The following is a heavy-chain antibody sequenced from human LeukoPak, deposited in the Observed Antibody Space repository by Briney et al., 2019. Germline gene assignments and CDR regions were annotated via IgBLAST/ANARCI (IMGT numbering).Heavy chain of an antibody. CDR3: ARPRISRMVRGVIAKVDAFDI. D-gene: IGHD3-10*01. Sequence: SETLSLTCAVYGGSFSGYYWSWIRQPPGKGLEWIGEINHSGSTNYNPSLKSRVTISVDTSKNQFSLKLSSVTAADTAVYYCARPRISRMVRGVIAKVDAFDIWGQGTMVTVSS. CDR1: GGSFSGYY. CDR2: INHSGST. J-gene: IGHJ3*02. V-gene: IGHV4-34*01.